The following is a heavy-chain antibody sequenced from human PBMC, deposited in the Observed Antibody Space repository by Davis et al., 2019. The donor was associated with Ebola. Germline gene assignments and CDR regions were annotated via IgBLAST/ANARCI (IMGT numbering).Heavy chain of an antibody. D-gene: IGHD7-27*01. CDR2: VYYSGSP. V-gene: IGHV4-61*01. CDR1: GVSVSSNSYY. Sequence: SETLSLTCTVSGVSVSSNSYYWNWIRQPPGKGLEWIGYVYYSGSPNYNPSLKSRVTLSVDTSKNQFSLKVRSVTAADTAVYYCARGTSGAENWGQGTLATVSS. J-gene: IGHJ4*02. CDR3: ARGTSGAEN.